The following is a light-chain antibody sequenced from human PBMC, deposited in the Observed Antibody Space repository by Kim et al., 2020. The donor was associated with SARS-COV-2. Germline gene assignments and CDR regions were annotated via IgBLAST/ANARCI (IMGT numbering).Light chain of an antibody. CDR3: QQYDNWPPVT. V-gene: IGKV3-15*01. CDR1: ESVRSN. Sequence: EVVMTQSPATLSVSPGESVTLSCRASESVRSNLAWYQQKPGQAPRLLLYSASTRATDIPARFSGSGSGTEFTLTISSLQSEDFAVYYCQQYDNWPPVTFGGGTKLEIK. CDR2: SAS. J-gene: IGKJ4*01.